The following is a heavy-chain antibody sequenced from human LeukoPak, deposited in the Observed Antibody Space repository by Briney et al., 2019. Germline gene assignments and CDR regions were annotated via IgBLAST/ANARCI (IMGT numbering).Heavy chain of an antibody. Sequence: GGSLRLSCAASGFTFSSYAMSWVRQAPGRGLEWVSAISGSGGSTYYADSVKGRFTISRDNSKNTLHLQMNSLRAEDTAVYYCAKANWEVVPAAPFDYWGQGTLVPVSS. D-gene: IGHD2-2*01. V-gene: IGHV3-23*01. CDR1: GFTFSSYA. CDR3: AKANWEVVPAAPFDY. CDR2: ISGSGGST. J-gene: IGHJ4*02.